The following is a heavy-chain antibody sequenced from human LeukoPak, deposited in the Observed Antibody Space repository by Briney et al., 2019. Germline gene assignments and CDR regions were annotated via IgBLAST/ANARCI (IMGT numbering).Heavy chain of an antibody. Sequence: ASVKVSCKASGYTFTSYDINWVRQAAGQGLERMGWMSPNSGNTGYAQKFQGRVTMTRDTSISTAYMELSGLRSDDTAVYYCARNDAFDIWGQGTMVTVSS. CDR2: MSPNSGNT. CDR3: ARNDAFDI. V-gene: IGHV1-8*01. CDR1: GYTFTSYD. J-gene: IGHJ3*02.